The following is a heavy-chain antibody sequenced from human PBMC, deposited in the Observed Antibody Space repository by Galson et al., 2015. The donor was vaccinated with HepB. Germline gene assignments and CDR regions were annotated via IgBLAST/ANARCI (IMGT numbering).Heavy chain of an antibody. CDR3: AKEMREIRYFDWSPPYYFDY. J-gene: IGHJ4*02. CDR2: ISYDGSNK. D-gene: IGHD3-9*01. V-gene: IGHV3-30*18. CDR1: GFTFSSYG. Sequence: SLRLSCAASGFTFSSYGMHWVRQAPGKGLEWVAVISYDGSNKYYADSVKGRFTISRDNSKNTLYLQMNSLRAEDTAVYYCAKEMREIRYFDWSPPYYFDYWGQGTLVTVSS.